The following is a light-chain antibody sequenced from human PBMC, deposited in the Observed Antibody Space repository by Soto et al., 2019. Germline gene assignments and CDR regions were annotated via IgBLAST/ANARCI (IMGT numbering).Light chain of an antibody. V-gene: IGLV4-69*02. CDR2: LNSDGSH. CDR1: SGHSSYT. Sequence: QPVLTQSPSASASLGASVKLTRTLSSGHSSYTIAWHQQQPEKGLRYLMTLNSDGSHSKGDGIPDRFSGSSSGAERYLSISSLQSEDGADHYCQTWGTGIEVFGGGTKLTVL. CDR3: QTWGTGIEV. J-gene: IGLJ3*02.